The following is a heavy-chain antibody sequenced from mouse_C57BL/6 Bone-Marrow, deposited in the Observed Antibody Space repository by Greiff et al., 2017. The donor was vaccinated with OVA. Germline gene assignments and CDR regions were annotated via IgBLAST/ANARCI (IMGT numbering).Heavy chain of an antibody. CDR3: ARHEDGYYASYFDY. CDR2: IYPGDGDT. D-gene: IGHD2-3*01. J-gene: IGHJ2*01. V-gene: IGHV1-82*01. Sequence: ESGPELVKPGASVKISCKASGYAFSSSWMNWVKQRPGKGLEWIGRIYPGDGDTNYKGKFKGKATLTADKSSSTAYMQLSSLTSEDSAVYFCARHEDGYYASYFDYWGQGTTLTVSS. CDR1: GYAFSSSW.